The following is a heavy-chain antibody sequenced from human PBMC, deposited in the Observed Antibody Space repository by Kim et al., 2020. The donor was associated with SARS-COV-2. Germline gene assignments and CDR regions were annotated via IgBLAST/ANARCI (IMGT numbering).Heavy chain of an antibody. Sequence: GSLKISCKGSGYSFTSYWIGWVRQMPGKGLEWMGIIYPGDSDTRYSPSFQGQVTISADKSISTAYLQWSSLKASDTAMYYCARQGPGDCSGGSCYSPYYYYGMEVWGQGTTVTVSS. J-gene: IGHJ6*02. V-gene: IGHV5-51*01. CDR1: GYSFTSYW. D-gene: IGHD2-15*01. CDR3: ARQGPGDCSGGSCYSPYYYYGMEV. CDR2: IYPGDSDT.